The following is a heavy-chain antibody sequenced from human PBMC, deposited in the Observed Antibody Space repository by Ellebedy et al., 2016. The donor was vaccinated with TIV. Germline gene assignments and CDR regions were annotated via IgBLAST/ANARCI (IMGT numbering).Heavy chain of an antibody. Sequence: GGSLRLSCAASGFTFTSYAMHWVRQAPGQRLEWMGWINAGNGDTTYSQRFQGRVTITRDTSASTAYMELSSLRSEDTAVYYCARDRSSSSIYDYWGQGTLVTVSS. D-gene: IGHD6-6*01. CDR2: INAGNGDT. CDR1: GFTFTSYA. V-gene: IGHV1-3*01. CDR3: ARDRSSSSIYDY. J-gene: IGHJ4*02.